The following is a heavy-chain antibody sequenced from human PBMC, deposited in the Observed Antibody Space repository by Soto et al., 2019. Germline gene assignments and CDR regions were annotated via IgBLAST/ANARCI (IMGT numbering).Heavy chain of an antibody. CDR1: GGSISSGGYY. D-gene: IGHD3-3*01. V-gene: IGHV4-31*01. CDR3: ARRYYDFWSGYYPLPYYGMDV. Sequence: QVQLQESGPGLVKPSQTLSLTCTVSGGSISSGGYYWSWIRQHPGKGLEWIGYIYYSGSTYYNPSLQSPVTISVDTSKNQCSLKLSSVTAADTAVYYCARRYYDFWSGYYPLPYYGMDVWGQGTTVTVSS. CDR2: IYYSGST. J-gene: IGHJ6*02.